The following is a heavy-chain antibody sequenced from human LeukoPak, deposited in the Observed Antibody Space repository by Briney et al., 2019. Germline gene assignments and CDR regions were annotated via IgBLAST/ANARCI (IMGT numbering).Heavy chain of an antibody. CDR2: ISGSGGST. V-gene: IGHV3-23*01. CDR1: GFTFSNYA. Sequence: GGSLRLSCAASGFTFSNYAMSWVRQAPGKGLEWVSAISGSGGSTYYADSVKGRFTISRDNSKNTLYLQMNSLRAEDTAVYYCAKDRSRSSGIRDFDYWGQGTLVTVSS. J-gene: IGHJ4*02. D-gene: IGHD6-19*01. CDR3: AKDRSRSSGIRDFDY.